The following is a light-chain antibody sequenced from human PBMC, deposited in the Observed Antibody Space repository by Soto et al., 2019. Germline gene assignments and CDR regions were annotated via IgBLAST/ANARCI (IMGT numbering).Light chain of an antibody. CDR1: QSISSY. J-gene: IGKJ1*01. CDR2: AAS. CDR3: HQYGGPRWT. Sequence: IQTTQTTSSLAASVGEGVTITCRASQSISSYLNWYQQKPGKVPKLLIYAASSLQGGVPSRFSGSGSGTDFTLTISRLEPEDCAVYYCHQYGGPRWTFGQGTKVDIK. V-gene: IGKV1-39*01.